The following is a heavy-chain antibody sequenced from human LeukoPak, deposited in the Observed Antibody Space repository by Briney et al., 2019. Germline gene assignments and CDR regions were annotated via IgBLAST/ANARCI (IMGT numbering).Heavy chain of an antibody. D-gene: IGHD4-11*01. J-gene: IGHJ4*02. Sequence: SETLSLTCAVYGGSFSGYYWSWIRQPPGKGLEWIGEINHSGSTNYNPSLKSRVTTSLDTSKNQFSLKLSSVTAADTAVYYCARGDDYSNYGLDYWGQGTLVTVSS. CDR3: ARGDDYSNYGLDY. CDR2: INHSGST. V-gene: IGHV4-34*01. CDR1: GGSFSGYY.